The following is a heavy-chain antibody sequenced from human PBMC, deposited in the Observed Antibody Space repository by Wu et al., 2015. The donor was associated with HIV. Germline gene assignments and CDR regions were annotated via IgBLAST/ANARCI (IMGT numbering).Heavy chain of an antibody. CDR2: ISTNSGKT. CDR3: AGGLLGTQRRTSGYDYYFDF. J-gene: IGHJ4*02. CDR1: GYIFTDYG. Sequence: QVQLVQSGGEVKKPGASVKVSCKASGYIFTDYGITWVRKAPGQGLEWMGWISTNSGKTNYAQRFQGRVTITTHESTSTVYMDLSGLTTEDTAVYYCAGGLLGTQRRTSGYDYYFDFWGQGTLVAVSS. D-gene: IGHD2-2*01. V-gene: IGHV1-18*01.